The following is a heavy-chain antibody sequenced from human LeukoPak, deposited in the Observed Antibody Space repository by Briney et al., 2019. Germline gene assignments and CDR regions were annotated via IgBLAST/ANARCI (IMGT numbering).Heavy chain of an antibody. CDR1: GFTFSNHG. CDR3: ARGSVTKSAFDI. J-gene: IGHJ3*02. Sequence: GGTLRLSCAASGFTFSNHGMNWVRQAPGKGLEWVSGISPSGDITYYADSVKGRFTISRDNSKNTLYLQMNSLRAEDTAVYYCARGSVTKSAFDIWGKGTTVTVSS. D-gene: IGHD4-17*01. CDR2: ISPSGDIT. V-gene: IGHV3-23*01.